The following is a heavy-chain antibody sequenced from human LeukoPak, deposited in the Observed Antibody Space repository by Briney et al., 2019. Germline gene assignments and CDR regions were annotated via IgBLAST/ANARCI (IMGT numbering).Heavy chain of an antibody. J-gene: IGHJ6*02. CDR2: IKQDGSEK. Sequence: GGSLRLSCAASGFTFSSYWMSWVRQAPGKGLEWVANIKQDGSEKYYVDSVKGRFTISRDNAKNTLYLQMNSLRAEDTAVYYCAKDRDPMIVKYRPGSGMDVWGQGTTVTVSS. D-gene: IGHD3-22*01. CDR3: AKDRDPMIVKYRPGSGMDV. CDR1: GFTFSSYW. V-gene: IGHV3-7*03.